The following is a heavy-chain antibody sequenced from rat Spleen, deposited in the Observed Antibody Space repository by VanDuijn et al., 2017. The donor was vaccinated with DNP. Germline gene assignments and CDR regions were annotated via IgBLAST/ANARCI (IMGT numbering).Heavy chain of an antibody. CDR2: VNSADST. CDR1: YSITRNFR. V-gene: IGHV3-3*01. J-gene: IGHJ2*01. CDR3: ASGPNGYNYFDY. D-gene: IGHD1-2*01. Sequence: EVQLQESGPGLVESSQSLSLTCSGYSITRNFRWNWIRKFPGNKLEWMGYVNSADSTYYNPSLKRRISITRDTSKNQFFLQVNSVTTEDTATYYCASGPNGYNYFDYWGQGVMVTVSS.